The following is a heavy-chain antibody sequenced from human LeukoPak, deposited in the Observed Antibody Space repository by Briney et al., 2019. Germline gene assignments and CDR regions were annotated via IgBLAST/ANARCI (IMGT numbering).Heavy chain of an antibody. CDR2: INHSGST. D-gene: IGHD2-15*01. V-gene: IGHV4-34*01. J-gene: IGHJ5*02. CDR1: GGSFSGYY. CDR3: ARGLSGVNWFDP. Sequence: PSETLSLTCAVYGGSFSGYYWSWIRQPPGKGLEWIGEINHSGSTNYNPSLKSRVTISVDTSKNQFSLKLSSVTAADTAVYYCARGLSGVNWFDPWGQGTLVTVSS.